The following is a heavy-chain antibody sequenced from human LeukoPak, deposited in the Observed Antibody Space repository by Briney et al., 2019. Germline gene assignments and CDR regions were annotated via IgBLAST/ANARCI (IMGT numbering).Heavy chain of an antibody. CDR3: ARGHRLDAAADGI. Sequence: ASVKVSCKASGYTFTSYDINWVRQATGQGLEWMGWMNPNSGNTGYAQKFQGRVTMTRNTSISTAYMELSSLRSEDTAAYYCARGHRLDAAADGIWGQGTLVTVSS. J-gene: IGHJ4*02. CDR2: MNPNSGNT. CDR1: GYTFTSYD. D-gene: IGHD6-13*01. V-gene: IGHV1-8*01.